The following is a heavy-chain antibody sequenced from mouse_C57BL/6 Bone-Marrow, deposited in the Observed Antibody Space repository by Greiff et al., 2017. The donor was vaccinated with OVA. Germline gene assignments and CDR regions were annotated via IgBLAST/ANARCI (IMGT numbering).Heavy chain of an antibody. V-gene: IGHV1-82*01. CDR1: GYAFSSSW. J-gene: IGHJ1*03. Sequence: QVQLQQSGPELVKPGASVKISCKASGYAFSSSWMNWVKQRPGKGLEWIGRIYPGDGDTNYNGKFKGKATLTADKSSSTAYMQLSSLTSEDSAVYFCARPHYYGSEDWYFDVWGTGTTVTVSS. CDR2: IYPGDGDT. CDR3: ARPHYYGSEDWYFDV. D-gene: IGHD1-1*01.